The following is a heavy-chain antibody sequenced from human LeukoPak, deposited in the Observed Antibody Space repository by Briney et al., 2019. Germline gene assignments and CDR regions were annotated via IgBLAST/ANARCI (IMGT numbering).Heavy chain of an antibody. D-gene: IGHD4-17*01. CDR2: ISAYNGNT. CDR1: GYTFTSYG. V-gene: IGHV1-18*01. CDR3: ARVNYGDPSYYYYYYMDV. J-gene: IGHJ6*03. Sequence: ASVKDSCKASGYTFTSYGISWVRQAPGQGLEWMGWISAYNGNTNYAQKLQGRVTMTTDTSTSTAYMELRSLRSDDTAVYYCARVNYGDPSYYYYYYMDVWGKGTTVTVSS.